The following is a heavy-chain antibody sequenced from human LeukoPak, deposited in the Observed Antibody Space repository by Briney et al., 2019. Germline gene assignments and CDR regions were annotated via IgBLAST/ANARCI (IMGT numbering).Heavy chain of an antibody. CDR3: ARGDFRLEVSTSIAFDI. V-gene: IGHV3-30*01. D-gene: IGHD5/OR15-5a*01. Sequence: GGSLRLSFAASGFTFSSYAFHWVRQAPGKGLEWVSVISYHGSNIFYADSVKGRFTISRDNSKNTLYLQMNSLRADDTAVYYCARGDFRLEVSTSIAFDIWGQGTMVTVSS. CDR1: GFTFSSYA. J-gene: IGHJ3*02. CDR2: ISYHGSNI.